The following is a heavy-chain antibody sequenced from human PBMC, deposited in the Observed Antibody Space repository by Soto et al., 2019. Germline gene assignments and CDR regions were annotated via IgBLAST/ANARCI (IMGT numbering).Heavy chain of an antibody. Sequence: GGSLRLSCAASGFTFSSYGMHWVRQAPGKGLEWVAVISYDGSNKYYADSVKGRFTISRDNSKNTLYLQMNSLRAEDTAVYYCANDSIVVVPAAFDYYYYYYMDVWGKGTTVTVSS. J-gene: IGHJ6*03. CDR1: GFTFSSYG. V-gene: IGHV3-30*18. CDR2: ISYDGSNK. CDR3: ANDSIVVVPAAFDYYYYYYMDV. D-gene: IGHD2-2*01.